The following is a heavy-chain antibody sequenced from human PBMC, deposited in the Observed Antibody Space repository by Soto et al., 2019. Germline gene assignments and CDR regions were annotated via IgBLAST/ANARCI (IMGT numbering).Heavy chain of an antibody. CDR3: ARELMVYAILTTYYGMDV. CDR1: GFTFSSYG. V-gene: IGHV3-33*01. J-gene: IGHJ6*02. D-gene: IGHD2-8*01. Sequence: GGSLRLSCAASGFTFSSYGMHWVRQAPGKGLEWVAVIWYDGSNKYYSDSVKGRFTISRDNSKNTLYLQMNSLRAEDTAVYYCARELMVYAILTTYYGMDVWGQGTTVTVSS. CDR2: IWYDGSNK.